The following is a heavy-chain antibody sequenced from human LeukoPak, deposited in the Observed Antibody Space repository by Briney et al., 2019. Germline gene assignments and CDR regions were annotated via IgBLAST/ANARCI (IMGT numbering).Heavy chain of an antibody. Sequence: GEPLRLSCAASGFTFSSYAMSWVRQAPGKGLEWVSGISSSGGSTYYADSVKGRFTISRDNSKNTLFLQMNSLRAEDTAVYYCAKFGSGWYYGASDIWGQGTMVTISS. CDR3: AKFGSGWYYGASDI. V-gene: IGHV3-23*01. D-gene: IGHD6-19*01. CDR1: GFTFSSYA. CDR2: ISSSGGST. J-gene: IGHJ3*02.